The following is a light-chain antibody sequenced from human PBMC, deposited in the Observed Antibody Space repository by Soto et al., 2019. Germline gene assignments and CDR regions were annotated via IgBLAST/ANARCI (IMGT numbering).Light chain of an antibody. J-gene: IGKJ1*01. CDR1: QDISNY. CDR2: DAT. Sequence: DIQMTQSPSTLSGSVGDRVTITCQASQDISNYLNWYQQKPGKAPKLLIYDATNLETGVPSRFSGSGSGTDFTFTISSLQPEDFATYYCQQYNSYSVTFGQGTKVDIK. V-gene: IGKV1-33*01. CDR3: QQYNSYSVT.